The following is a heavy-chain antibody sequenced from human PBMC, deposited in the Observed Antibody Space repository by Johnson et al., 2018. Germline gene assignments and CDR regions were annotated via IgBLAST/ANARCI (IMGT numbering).Heavy chain of an antibody. CDR3: ARWGYLDAFDI. CDR2: INYSGST. V-gene: IGHV4-59*01. Sequence: QVQLQESGTGLVKPSETLSLICAVSGVSISSYYWSWIRQPPGKGLEWIGYINYSGSTNYNPSLKSRVTISVDTSRNQFSLKLCSVTAADTAVYYCARWGYLDAFDICGQGTMVIVSS. CDR1: GVSISSYY. J-gene: IGHJ3*02. D-gene: IGHD5-18*01.